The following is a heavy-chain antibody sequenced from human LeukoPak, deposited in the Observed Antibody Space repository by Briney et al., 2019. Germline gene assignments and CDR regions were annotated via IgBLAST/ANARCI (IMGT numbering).Heavy chain of an antibody. V-gene: IGHV4-34*01. D-gene: IGHD6-13*01. CDR3: ARGRGSSSWYRAIDY. CDR1: GGSFSGYY. J-gene: IGHJ4*02. CDR2: TNHSGST. Sequence: SETLSLTXAVYGGSFSGYYWSWIRQPPGKGLEWIGETNHSGSTNYNPSLKSRVTISVDTSKNQFSLKLSSVTAADTAVYYCARGRGSSSWYRAIDYWGQGTLVTVSS.